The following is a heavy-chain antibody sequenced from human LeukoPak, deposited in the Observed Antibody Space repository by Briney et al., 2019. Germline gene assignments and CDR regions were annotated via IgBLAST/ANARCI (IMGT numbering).Heavy chain of an antibody. CDR3: ARVKSWWNDGPFDY. V-gene: IGHV3-48*01. CDR1: GFTFSSYS. J-gene: IGHJ4*02. CDR2: ISSSSSTI. Sequence: GGSLRLSCAASGFTFSSYSMNWVRQAPGKGLEWVSYISSSSSTIYYADSVKGRFTISRDNAKNSLYLQMNSLRAEDTAVYYCARVKSWWNDGPFDYGGRGPLVTVSS. D-gene: IGHD1-1*01.